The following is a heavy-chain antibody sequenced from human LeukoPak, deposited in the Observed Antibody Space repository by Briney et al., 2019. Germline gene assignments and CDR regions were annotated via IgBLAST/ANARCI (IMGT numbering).Heavy chain of an antibody. J-gene: IGHJ4*02. D-gene: IGHD6-13*01. CDR2: IYYSGST. CDR1: GFTFSDYY. Sequence: GSLRLSCAASGFTFSDYYMSWIRQPPGKGLEWIGSIYYSGSTYYNPSLKSRVTISVDTSKNQFSLKLSSVTAADTAVYYCARLKQHLDYWGQGTLVTVSS. CDR3: ARLKQHLDY. V-gene: IGHV4-39*01.